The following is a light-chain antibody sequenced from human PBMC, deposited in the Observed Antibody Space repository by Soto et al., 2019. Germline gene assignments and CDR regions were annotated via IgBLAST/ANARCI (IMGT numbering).Light chain of an antibody. Sequence: QSALTQPPSASGSPGQSVPISCTGTSSDVGGYNYVSWYQQHPGKAPKLMIYEVSKRPSGFPDRFSGSKSCYTASLTVSGFQAQDEADYYCSSYAGSNNLEVFGTDTNVTVL. J-gene: IGLJ1*01. CDR1: SSDVGGYNY. CDR2: EVS. V-gene: IGLV2-8*01. CDR3: SSYAGSNNLEV.